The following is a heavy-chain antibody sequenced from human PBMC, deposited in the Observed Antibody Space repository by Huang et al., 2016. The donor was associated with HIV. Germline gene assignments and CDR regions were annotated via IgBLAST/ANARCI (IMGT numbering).Heavy chain of an antibody. CDR2: INHSERT. Sequence: QVQLQQWGAGLLRPSETLSLTCAVYGGSFSGYYGTWIRQPPGKGLEWIGEINHSERTNDNPSLKSRGTISVDTSRNQFSLTLTSVTAADTAVYYCARGQGGYYYYYMDVWGKGTTVTVSS. CDR3: ARGQGGYYYYYMDV. CDR1: GGSFSGYY. V-gene: IGHV4-34*01. J-gene: IGHJ6*03.